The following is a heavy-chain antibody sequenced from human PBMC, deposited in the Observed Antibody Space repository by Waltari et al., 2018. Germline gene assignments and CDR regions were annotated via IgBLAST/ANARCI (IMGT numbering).Heavy chain of an antibody. D-gene: IGHD3-10*01. CDR3: ARRPRGGDIHFDY. CDR2: IYYDGNT. CDR1: VNSIDGYY. J-gene: IGHJ4*02. V-gene: IGHV4-59*08. Sequence: QVQLQESGPGLVKPSETLSLTCTVSVNSIDGYYWRWIRQSPGKGLEWIGYIYYDGNTKYSPSLKSRGTISVDRSKKQFSLMMTSVTAADTAVYSCARRPRGGDIHFDYWGQGILVTVSS.